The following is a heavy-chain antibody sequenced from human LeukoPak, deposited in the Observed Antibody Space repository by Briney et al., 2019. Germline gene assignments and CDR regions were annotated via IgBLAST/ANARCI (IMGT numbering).Heavy chain of an antibody. CDR1: GYSISSGYY. J-gene: IGHJ4*02. CDR2: MYHSGST. V-gene: IGHV4-38-2*01. Sequence: SETLSLTCAVSGYSISSGYYWGWIRQPPGKGLEWIGSMYHSGSTYYNPSLKSRVTISVDTSKNQFSLNLSSVTAADTVMYYCTRRHGDYPYSFDYWGQGTLVTVSS. CDR3: TRRHGDYPYSFDY. D-gene: IGHD4-17*01.